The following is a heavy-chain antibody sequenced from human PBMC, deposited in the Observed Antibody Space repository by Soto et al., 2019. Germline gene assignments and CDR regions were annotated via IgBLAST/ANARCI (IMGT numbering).Heavy chain of an antibody. Sequence: SETLSLTCTVSGGSISSSSYYWGWIRQPPGKGLEWIGRIYYSGSTYYNPSLKSRVTISVDTSKNLFSLKLSSVTAADTAVYYCARPGGIAARNYFQHWGQGTLVTVSS. V-gene: IGHV4-39*01. CDR2: IYYSGST. J-gene: IGHJ1*01. D-gene: IGHD6-6*01. CDR1: GGSISSSSYY. CDR3: ARPGGIAARNYFQH.